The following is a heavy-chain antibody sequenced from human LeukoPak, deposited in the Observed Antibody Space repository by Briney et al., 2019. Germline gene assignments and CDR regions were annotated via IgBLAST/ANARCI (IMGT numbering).Heavy chain of an antibody. CDR2: INPNSGGT. J-gene: IGHJ4*02. CDR3: ARGVDYYRLDY. Sequence: GASVKVSCKASGYNFTDYYMHWVRQAPGQGLEWMGWINPNSGGTNYAQNFQGRVTMTRDTSISTAYMELSRLRSDDTAVYYCARGVDYYRLDYWGQGTLVTASS. CDR1: GYNFTDYY. V-gene: IGHV1-2*02. D-gene: IGHD3-22*01.